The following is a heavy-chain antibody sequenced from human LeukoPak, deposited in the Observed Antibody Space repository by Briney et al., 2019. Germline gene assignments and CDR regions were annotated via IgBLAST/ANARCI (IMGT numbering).Heavy chain of an antibody. V-gene: IGHV3-15*01. CDR3: TTDSPYYYYGMDV. CDR1: GFTFSNAW. Sequence: PGGSLRLSCAASGFTFSNAWMSWVRQAPGKGLEWVGRIKSKTDGGTTDYAAPVKARFTISRDDSKNTLYLQMNSLKTEDTAVYYCTTDSPYYYYGMDVWGKGTTVTVSS. CDR2: IKSKTDGGTT. J-gene: IGHJ6*04.